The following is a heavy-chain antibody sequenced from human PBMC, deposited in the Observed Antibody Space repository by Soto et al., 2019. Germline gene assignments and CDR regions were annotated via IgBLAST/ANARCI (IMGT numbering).Heavy chain of an antibody. Sequence: PGESLKISCTGSGYSFTIYWIGWVRQMHGKGLEWMGIIYPGDSDTRYSPSFQGQVTISADKSISTAYLQWSSLKASDTAMYYCSRHGPRVYYDNSDYYYYGLDVWGRGTTVTVSS. D-gene: IGHD3-22*01. CDR3: SRHGPRVYYDNSDYYYYGLDV. CDR2: IYPGDSDT. J-gene: IGHJ6*02. V-gene: IGHV5-51*01. CDR1: GYSFTIYW.